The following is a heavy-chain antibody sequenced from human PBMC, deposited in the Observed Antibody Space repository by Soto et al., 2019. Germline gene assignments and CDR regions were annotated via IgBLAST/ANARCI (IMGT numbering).Heavy chain of an antibody. V-gene: IGHV1-18*01. CDR2: ISAYNGNT. Sequence: ASVKVSCKASGYTFTSYGISWVRQAPGQGLEWMGWISAYNGNTNYAQKLQGRVTMTTDTSTSTAYMELRSLRSDDTAVYYCARDALLWFGESKTAPVTYFDYWGQGTLVTVSS. CDR1: GYTFTSYG. J-gene: IGHJ4*02. D-gene: IGHD3-10*01. CDR3: ARDALLWFGESKTAPVTYFDY.